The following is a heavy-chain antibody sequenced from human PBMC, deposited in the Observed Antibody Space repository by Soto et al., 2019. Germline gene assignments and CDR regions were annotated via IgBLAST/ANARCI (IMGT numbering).Heavy chain of an antibody. V-gene: IGHV4-39*01. CDR2: IYYSGST. D-gene: IGHD5-12*01. J-gene: IGHJ6*03. CDR3: ARHYCSGGYSGYDHARRSYYYYMDV. Sequence: SETLSLTCTVSGGSISSSSYYWGRIRQPPGKGLEWIGSIYYSGSTYYNPSLKSRVTISVDTSKNQFSLKLSSVTAADTAVYYCARHYCSGGYSGYDHARRSYYYYMDVWGKGTTVTVSS. CDR1: GGSISSSSYY.